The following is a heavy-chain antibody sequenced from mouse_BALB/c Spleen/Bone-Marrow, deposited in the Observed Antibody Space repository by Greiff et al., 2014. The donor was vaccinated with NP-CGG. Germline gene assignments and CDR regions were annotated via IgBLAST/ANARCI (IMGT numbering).Heavy chain of an antibody. CDR1: GYTFTDYA. CDR3: ARLTQGFYYFDY. V-gene: IGHV1S137*01. Sequence: QVHVKQSGAEVVRPGVSVEISCKGSGYTFTDYAMHWVKQSHAKSLEWIGVISTYYGDVNYSQKFKGKATMTVDKSSSTAYMELARLTSEDSAIYYCARLTQGFYYFDYWGQGTTLTVSS. CDR2: ISTYYGDV. J-gene: IGHJ2*01. D-gene: IGHD3-1*01.